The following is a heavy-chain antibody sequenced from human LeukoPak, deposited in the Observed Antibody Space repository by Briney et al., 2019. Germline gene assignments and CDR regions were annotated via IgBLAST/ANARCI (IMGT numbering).Heavy chain of an antibody. J-gene: IGHJ5*02. V-gene: IGHV3-74*01. CDR3: AREDAVAGTQINWFDL. CDR2: INSDGSST. Sequence: PGGPLRLSCAASGFTFSGYWMHWVRQAPGKGLVWVSRINSDGSSTTYADSVKGRFTISRDNAKNTLYLQMNSLRAEDTAVYYCAREDAVAGTQINWFDLWGQGTLVTVSS. D-gene: IGHD6-19*01. CDR1: GFTFSGYW.